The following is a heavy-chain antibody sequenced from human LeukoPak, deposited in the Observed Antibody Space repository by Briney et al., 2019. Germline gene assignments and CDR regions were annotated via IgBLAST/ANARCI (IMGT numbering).Heavy chain of an antibody. CDR3: KLGSGSYIDY. D-gene: IGHD3-10*01. J-gene: IGHJ4*02. CDR2: IRSKANSYAT. CDR1: GFTFSGSA. Sequence: GGSLKLSCAASGFTFSGSAMHWVRQASGKGLEWVGRIRSKANSYATAYAASVKGRFTISRDDSKNTAYLQMNSLKTEDTAVYYCKLGSGSYIDYWGQGTLVTVSS. V-gene: IGHV3-73*01.